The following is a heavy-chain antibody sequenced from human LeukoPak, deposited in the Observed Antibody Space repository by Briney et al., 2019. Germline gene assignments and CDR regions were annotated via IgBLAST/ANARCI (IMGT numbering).Heavy chain of an antibody. CDR1: GFTFSTYA. CDR3: ARSGSNYDY. D-gene: IGHD1-26*01. CDR2: VSGSGTSA. Sequence: GGSLRLSCAASGFTFSTYAMSWVRQAPGKGLGWVSTVSGSGTSAYYADSVKGRFTISRDNSKNTLYLQLNSLRAEDTAAYYCARSGSNYDYWGQGTLVTVSS. V-gene: IGHV3-23*01. J-gene: IGHJ4*02.